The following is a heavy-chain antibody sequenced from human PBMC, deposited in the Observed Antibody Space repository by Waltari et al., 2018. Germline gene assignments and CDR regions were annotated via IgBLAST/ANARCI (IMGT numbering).Heavy chain of an antibody. Sequence: DVQLVESGGDVVQLGGSLRLSCAAFGFRFSTFEMDWVCQAPGKGLEWLSYISNSGDTTHYADPVKGRFTISRDNAKDLLYLQMDSLRVEDTAVYYCVREYYGILTGYYFDYWGQGTLVTVSS. J-gene: IGHJ4*02. CDR2: ISNSGDTT. CDR3: VREYYGILTGYYFDY. V-gene: IGHV3-48*03. D-gene: IGHD3-9*01. CDR1: GFRFSTFE.